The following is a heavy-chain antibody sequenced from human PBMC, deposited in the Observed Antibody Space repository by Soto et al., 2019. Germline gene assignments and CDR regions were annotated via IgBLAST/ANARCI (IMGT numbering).Heavy chain of an antibody. CDR1: GFTFNNYA. CDR2: ISNGGAVT. J-gene: IGHJ3*01. CDR3: ARSTSRLRAFDV. Sequence: GGSLRLSCTASGFTFNNYAMNWVRQAPGKGPEWVSGISNGGAVTSYADSVKGRITISRDNSKNTVYLQMNSLKAEDTAVYHCARSTSRLRAFDVWGQGTMVTVSS. V-gene: IGHV3-23*01.